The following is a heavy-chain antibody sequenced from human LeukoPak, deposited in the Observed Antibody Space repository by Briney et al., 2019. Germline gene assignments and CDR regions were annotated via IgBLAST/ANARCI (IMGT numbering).Heavy chain of an antibody. CDR3: ARDNSYDSSGNFDY. Sequence: SETLSLTCTVSGGSISSSSYYWGWIRQPPGKGLEWIGSIYYSGSTYYNPSLKSRVTISVDTSKNQFSLKLSSVTAADTAVYYCARDNSYDSSGNFDYWGQGTLVTVSS. CDR1: GGSISSSSYY. D-gene: IGHD3-22*01. CDR2: IYYSGST. V-gene: IGHV4-39*02. J-gene: IGHJ4*02.